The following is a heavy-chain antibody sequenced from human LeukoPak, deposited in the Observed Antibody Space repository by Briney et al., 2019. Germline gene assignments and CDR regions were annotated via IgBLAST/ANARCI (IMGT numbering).Heavy chain of an antibody. Sequence: LETLSLTFAVSGGSFSGYYWSWIRPPPGKGLEWIGEINHSGSTNYNPSLKSRVTISVDTSKNQFSLKLSSVTAADTAVYYCARTPGRRYLNWFDPWGQGTLVTVSS. CDR2: INHSGST. J-gene: IGHJ5*02. D-gene: IGHD3-9*01. CDR3: ARTPGRRYLNWFDP. CDR1: GGSFSGYY. V-gene: IGHV4-34*01.